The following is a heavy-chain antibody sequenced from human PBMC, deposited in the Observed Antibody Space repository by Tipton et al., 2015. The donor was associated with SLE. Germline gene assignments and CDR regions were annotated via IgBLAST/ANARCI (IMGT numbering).Heavy chain of an antibody. V-gene: IGHV4-39*07. CDR2: IYYSGST. CDR1: GGPISSGGYY. CDR3: ARDLTGLGFDY. D-gene: IGHD1-20*01. J-gene: IGHJ4*02. Sequence: TLSLTCTVSGGPISSGGYYRGWICQPPGKGLEWIGSIYYSGSTYYNPSLKSRVTISVDTSKNQFSLKLSSVTAADTAVYYCARDLTGLGFDYWGQGTLVTVSS.